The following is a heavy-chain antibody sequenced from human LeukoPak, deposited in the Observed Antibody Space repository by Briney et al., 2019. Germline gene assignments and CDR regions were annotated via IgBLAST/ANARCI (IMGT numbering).Heavy chain of an antibody. Sequence: GGSLRLSCAASGFTFSSYSMNWVRQAPGKGLEWVSYISSSSSTMYYADSVKGRFTISRDNAKNSLYLQMHSLRAEDTAVYYCARDNSNYFYYYYYMDVWGKGTTVTVSS. CDR3: ARDNSNYFYYYYYMDV. V-gene: IGHV3-48*01. CDR2: ISSSSSTM. CDR1: GFTFSSYS. D-gene: IGHD4-11*01. J-gene: IGHJ6*03.